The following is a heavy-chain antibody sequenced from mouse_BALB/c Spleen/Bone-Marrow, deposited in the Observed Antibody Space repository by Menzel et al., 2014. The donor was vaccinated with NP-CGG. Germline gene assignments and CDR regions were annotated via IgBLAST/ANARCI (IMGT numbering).Heavy chain of an antibody. D-gene: IGHD1-1*01. CDR1: GFTFSSYT. CDR3: ARPAYYYGSNYAMDY. CDR2: ISSGGGNT. Sequence: EVMLVESGGGLVKPGGSLKLSCAASGFTFSSYTMSWVRQTPEKRLEWVATISSGGGNTYYPDSVKGRFTFSRDNAKNNLYLQMSSLRSEDTALYYCARPAYYYGSNYAMDYWGQGTSVTASS. J-gene: IGHJ4*01. V-gene: IGHV5-9*03.